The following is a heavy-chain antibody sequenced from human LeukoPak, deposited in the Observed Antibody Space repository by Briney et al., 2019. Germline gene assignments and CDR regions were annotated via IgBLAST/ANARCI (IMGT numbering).Heavy chain of an antibody. Sequence: SETLSLTCTVSGGSISSSSYYWGWIRQPPGKGLEWIGSIYYSGSTYYNPSLKSRVTISVDTSKNQFSLKLSSVTAADTAVYYCAREIPSSTLVTPPSRYYYYMDVWGKGTTVTVSS. J-gene: IGHJ6*03. CDR3: AREIPSSTLVTPPSRYYYYMDV. V-gene: IGHV4-39*02. CDR1: GGSISSSSYY. D-gene: IGHD4-23*01. CDR2: IYYSGST.